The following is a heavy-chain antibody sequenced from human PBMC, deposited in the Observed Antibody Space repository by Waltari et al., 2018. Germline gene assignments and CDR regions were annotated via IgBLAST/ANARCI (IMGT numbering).Heavy chain of an antibody. Sequence: EVQLLESGGGLVQPGGSLRLSCAASGFTFSSYAMSWVRQAPGKGLEWVSVIYSGGSTYYADSVKGRFTISRDNSKNTLYLQMNSLRAEDTAVYYCAKCDIAAAGFFDYWGQGTLVIVSS. D-gene: IGHD6-13*01. V-gene: IGHV3-23*03. J-gene: IGHJ4*02. CDR3: AKCDIAAAGFFDY. CDR2: IYSGGST. CDR1: GFTFSSYA.